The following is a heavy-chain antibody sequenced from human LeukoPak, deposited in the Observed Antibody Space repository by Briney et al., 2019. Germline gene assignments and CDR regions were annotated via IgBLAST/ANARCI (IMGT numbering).Heavy chain of an antibody. D-gene: IGHD2/OR15-2a*01. J-gene: IGHJ6*02. CDR3: VKGMRLNIAIVGSGMDV. CDR2: VSWNSDNI. CDR1: GFTFDNYA. Sequence: GGSLRLSCAASGFTFDNYAMHWVRQAPGKGLEWVSGVSWNSDNIGYADSVKGRFTISRDNAKNSLYLQMNSLRVEDTALYYCVKGMRLNIAIVGSGMDVWGQGTTVTVSS. V-gene: IGHV3-9*01.